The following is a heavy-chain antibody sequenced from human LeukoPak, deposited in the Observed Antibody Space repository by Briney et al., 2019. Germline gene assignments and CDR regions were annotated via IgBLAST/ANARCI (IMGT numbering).Heavy chain of an antibody. CDR3: GYDDSRGYWDY. J-gene: IGHJ4*02. V-gene: IGHV3-7*01. CDR2: IKEDGSGT. D-gene: IGHD3-22*01. CDR1: GFTFSSFW. Sequence: GGSLRLSCAASGFTFSSFWMTWVRQAPGKGLEWVANIKEDGSGTPYVESVKGRFTISRDNAKTSLYLQMNGLRAEDTAVYHCGYDDSRGYWDYWGQGTLVTVSS.